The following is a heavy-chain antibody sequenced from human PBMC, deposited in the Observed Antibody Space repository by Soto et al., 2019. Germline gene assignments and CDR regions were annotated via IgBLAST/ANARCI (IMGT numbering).Heavy chain of an antibody. J-gene: IGHJ3*02. V-gene: IGHV3-30-3*01. D-gene: IGHD3-22*01. CDR3: ARASGHYYDSSGDAFDI. Sequence: QVQLVESGGGVVQPGRSLRLSCAASGFTFSSYAMHWVRQAPGKGLEWVAVISYDGSNKYYADSVKGRFTISRDNSKNXXYLQMNSLRAEDTAVYYCARASGHYYDSSGDAFDIWGQGTMVTVSS. CDR2: ISYDGSNK. CDR1: GFTFSSYA.